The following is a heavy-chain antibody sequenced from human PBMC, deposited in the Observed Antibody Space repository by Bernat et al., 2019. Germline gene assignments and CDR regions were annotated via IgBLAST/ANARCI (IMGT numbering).Heavy chain of an antibody. CDR3: ARGDIVGANYYYYGMDV. CDR1: GGSISSYY. V-gene: IGHV4-59*01. D-gene: IGHD1-26*01. J-gene: IGHJ6*02. CDR2: IYYSGST. Sequence: QVQLQESGPGLVKPSETLSLTCTVSGGSISSYYWSWIRQPPGKGLEWIGYIYYSGSTNYNPSLKSRVTISVDTSKNQFSLKLSSVTAADTAVYYCARGDIVGANYYYYGMDVWGQGTTVTVSS.